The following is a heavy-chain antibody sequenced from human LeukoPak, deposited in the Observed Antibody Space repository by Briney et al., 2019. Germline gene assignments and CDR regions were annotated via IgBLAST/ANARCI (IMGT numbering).Heavy chain of an antibody. D-gene: IGHD3-3*01. V-gene: IGHV4-34*01. CDR3: ARGHYDFWSGYYGPFDY. Sequence: PSETLSLTCAVYRGSFSGYYWSWIRQPPGKGLEWIGEINHSGSTNYNPSLKSRVTISVDTSKNQFSPKLSSVTAADTAVYYCARGHYDFWSGYYGPFDYWGQGTLVTVSS. CDR1: RGSFSGYY. J-gene: IGHJ4*02. CDR2: INHSGST.